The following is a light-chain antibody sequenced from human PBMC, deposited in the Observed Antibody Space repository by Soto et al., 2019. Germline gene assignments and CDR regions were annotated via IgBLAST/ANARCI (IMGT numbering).Light chain of an antibody. CDR3: TSYTKNSPLV. CDR1: SNDVGGYNY. Sequence: QSVLTQPASVSGSPGQSITISCTGTSNDVGGYNYVSWFQQQPGRAPKLMIYEVANRPSGVSHRFSGSKSGNTASLTISGLQAEDEADYYCTSYTKNSPLVFGTGTKVPS. CDR2: EVA. V-gene: IGLV2-14*01. J-gene: IGLJ1*01.